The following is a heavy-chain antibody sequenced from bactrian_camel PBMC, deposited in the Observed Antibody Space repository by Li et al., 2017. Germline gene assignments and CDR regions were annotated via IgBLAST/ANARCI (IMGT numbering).Heavy chain of an antibody. CDR1: RYGRGC. CDR2: IYTVGNTT. D-gene: IGHD2*01. Sequence: HVQLVESGGGSVQAGGSLRLSCEAFRYGRGCMGWFRQAAGKERERVAAIYTVGNTTRYANSVQGRFTISQDTAKKAVYLQMNSLKPEDTAMYYCAADPLKTAGACYTAYCCFWAEYNAWGQGTQVTVS. V-gene: IGHV3S1*01. J-gene: IGHJ6*01. CDR3: AADPLKTAGACYTAYCCFWAEYNA.